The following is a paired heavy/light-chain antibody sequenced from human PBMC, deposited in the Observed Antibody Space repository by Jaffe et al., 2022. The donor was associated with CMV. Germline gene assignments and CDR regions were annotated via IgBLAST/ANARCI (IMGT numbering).Heavy chain of an antibody. CDR1: GYTFTTSV. CDR2: INPGNGDT. CDR3: ARDPRFFE. V-gene: IGHV1-3*01. D-gene: IGHD3-3*01. J-gene: IGHJ4*02. Sequence: QVHLVQSGTEVKKPGASVKVSCKASGYTFTTSVIHWVRQAPGQRLEWMGWINPGNGDTRSSQKFLDRVTITRDTSASTAYMELTSLRSEDTAMYYCARDPRFFEWGQGTLVTVSS.
Light chain of an antibody. CDR2: DTN. V-gene: IGLV7-46*01. CDR3: LLSYSGARV. CDR1: TGAVTSGHY. J-gene: IGLJ3*02. Sequence: QAVVTQEPSLTVSPGGTVTLTCGSSTGAVTSGHYPYWFQQKPGQAPRTLIYDTNNKHPWTPARFSGSLLGGKAALTLSGAQPEDEAEYFCLLSYSGARVFGGGTKLTVL.